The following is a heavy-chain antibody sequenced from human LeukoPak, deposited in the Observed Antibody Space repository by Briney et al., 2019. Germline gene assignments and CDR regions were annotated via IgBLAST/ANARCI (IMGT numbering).Heavy chain of an antibody. V-gene: IGHV3-43D*03. CDR1: GFTFDDYA. CDR3: AKPYSSGWYDARPTDY. Sequence: GGSLRLSCAASGFTFDDYAMHWVRQAPGKGLEWVSLITWDGYTAYYADSVKGRFTISRDNSKNTLYLQMNSLRAEDTAVYYCAKPYSSGWYDARPTDYWGQGTLVTVSS. J-gene: IGHJ4*02. CDR2: ITWDGYTA. D-gene: IGHD6-19*01.